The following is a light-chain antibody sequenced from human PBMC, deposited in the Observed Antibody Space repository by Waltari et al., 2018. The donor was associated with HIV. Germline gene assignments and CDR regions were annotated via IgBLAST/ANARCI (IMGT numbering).Light chain of an antibody. CDR1: RATVGNQG. CDR2: GNN. Sequence: QTGLTQPPSVSKGLSQTATITCTGNRATVGNQGATWLQQHQGHPPKLLFYGNNNRRSGVSEGFSASRSGNTASLTITGLQPEDGADYFCSAWDRSLSAVVFGGGTTLIVL. J-gene: IGLJ2*01. CDR3: SAWDRSLSAVV. V-gene: IGLV10-54*04.